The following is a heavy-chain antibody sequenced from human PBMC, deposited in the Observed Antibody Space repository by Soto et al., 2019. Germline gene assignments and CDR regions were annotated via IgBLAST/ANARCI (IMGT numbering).Heavy chain of an antibody. J-gene: IGHJ4*02. CDR1: GFRFRDSW. D-gene: IGHD6-6*01. CDR2: ISADGSEK. V-gene: IGHV3-7*01. CDR3: ARTTRLLDS. Sequence: EVQLVESGGGLVQPGGYLRLSCAASGFRFRDSWMNWVRQAPGKGLEWVAYISADGSEKNHVDSVKGRFTISRDNAKNSLYLQMNSLRAEDTAVYYCARTTRLLDSWGQGTLVTVSS.